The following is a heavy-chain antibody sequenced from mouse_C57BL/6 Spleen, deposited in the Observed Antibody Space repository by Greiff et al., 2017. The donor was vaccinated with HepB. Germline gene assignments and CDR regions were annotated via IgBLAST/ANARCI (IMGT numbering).Heavy chain of an antibody. Sequence: VQLQQPGAELVKPGASVKLSCKASGYTFTSYWMHWVKQRPGQGLEWIGMIHPNSGSTNYNEKFKSKATLTVAKSSSTAYMQLSSLTSEDSAVYYCARRGQLRDYFDYWGQGTTLTVSS. CDR3: ARRGQLRDYFDY. CDR2: IHPNSGST. V-gene: IGHV1-64*01. D-gene: IGHD3-2*02. CDR1: GYTFTSYW. J-gene: IGHJ2*01.